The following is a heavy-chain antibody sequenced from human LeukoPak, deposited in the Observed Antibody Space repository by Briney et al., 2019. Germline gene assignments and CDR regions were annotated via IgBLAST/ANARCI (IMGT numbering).Heavy chain of an antibody. CDR1: GFTFSGSA. CDR2: IKQDGSEK. V-gene: IGHV3-7*01. J-gene: IGHJ4*02. D-gene: IGHD3-3*01. Sequence: GGSLRLSCAASGFTFSGSALHWFRQAPGKGREGVANIKQDGSEKYYVDSVKGRFTISRDNAKNSLYLQMNSLRAEDTAVYYCARDYDFWSGYSQPLDYWGQGTLVTVSS. CDR3: ARDYDFWSGYSQPLDY.